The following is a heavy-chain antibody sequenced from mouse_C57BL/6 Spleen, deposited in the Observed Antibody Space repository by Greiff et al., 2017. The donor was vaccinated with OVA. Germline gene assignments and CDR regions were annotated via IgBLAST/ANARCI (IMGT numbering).Heavy chain of an antibody. D-gene: IGHD1-1*01. J-gene: IGHJ2*01. V-gene: IGHV1-42*01. CDR3: ARGNITTVVFDY. CDR1: GYSFTGYY. Sequence: VQLKQSGPELVKPGASVKISCKASGYSFTGYYMNWVKQSPEKSLEWIGEINPSTGGTTYNQKFKAKATLTVDKSSSTAYMQLKSLTSEDSAVYYCARGNITTVVFDYWGQGTTLTVSS. CDR2: INPSTGGT.